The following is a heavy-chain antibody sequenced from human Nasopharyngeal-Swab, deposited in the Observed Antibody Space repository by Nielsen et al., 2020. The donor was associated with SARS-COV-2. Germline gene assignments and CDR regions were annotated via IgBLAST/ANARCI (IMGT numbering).Heavy chain of an antibody. V-gene: IGHV3-21*01. CDR1: GFTFSIYT. Sequence: GESLKISCAASGFTFSIYTMNWVRQAPGKGLEWVSAISSTGDYIYPAASVKGRFTITIDNAKNSLYLQMNSLRAEDTAVYYCTSDTPAMFAYWGQGTLVTVSS. J-gene: IGHJ4*02. CDR3: TSDTPAMFAY. CDR2: ISSTGDYI.